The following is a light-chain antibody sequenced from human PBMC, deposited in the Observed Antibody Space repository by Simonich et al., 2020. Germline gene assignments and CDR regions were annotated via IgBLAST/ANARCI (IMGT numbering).Light chain of an antibody. J-gene: IGKJ1*01. CDR2: WAS. CDR3: QQYYSTPRT. Sequence: DIVMTQSPDSLAVSLGARAPITCKSSQSVLYSSNHKNYLAWYQQKPGQPPKLLISWASTRESWVPDRFSGSGSGTDFTLTISSLQAEDGAVYYCQQYYSTPRTFGQGTKVEIK. V-gene: IGKV4-1*01. CDR1: QSVLYSSNHKNY.